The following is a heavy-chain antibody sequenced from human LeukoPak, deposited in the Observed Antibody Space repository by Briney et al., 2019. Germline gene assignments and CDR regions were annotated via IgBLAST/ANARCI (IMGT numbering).Heavy chain of an antibody. D-gene: IGHD3-3*01. CDR2: ISRGGSST. Sequence: PGGSPRLSPAASGFTFDDYAMRWVRQAPGKGLEWVSLISRGGSSTDYTDSVKGRFTISRDNSKNSLSLQMNSMRTEDTALYYCAKDGGRSGYYPFYFDYWGQGTLATVSS. CDR1: GFTFDDYA. V-gene: IGHV3-43*02. CDR3: AKDGGRSGYYPFYFDY. J-gene: IGHJ4*02.